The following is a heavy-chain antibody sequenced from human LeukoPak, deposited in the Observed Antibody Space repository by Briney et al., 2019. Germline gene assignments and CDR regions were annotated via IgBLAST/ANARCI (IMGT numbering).Heavy chain of an antibody. CDR1: GFTFGDYA. CDR3: TSELGYCSGGSCLPRDY. D-gene: IGHD2-15*01. Sequence: GGSLRLSCTASGFTFGDYAMSWVRQAPGKGLEWVGFMRIKAYGGTTEYAASVKGRFTISRDDSKSIAYLQMNSLKTEDTAVYYCTSELGYCSGGSCLPRDYWGQGTLVTVSS. J-gene: IGHJ4*02. CDR2: MRIKAYGGTT. V-gene: IGHV3-49*04.